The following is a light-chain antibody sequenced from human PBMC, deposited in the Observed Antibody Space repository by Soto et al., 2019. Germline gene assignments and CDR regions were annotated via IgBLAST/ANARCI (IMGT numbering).Light chain of an antibody. CDR2: DAS. V-gene: IGKV3-11*01. CDR1: QTVSRY. J-gene: IGKJ4*01. Sequence: IVLTRSPATVCLSPDERATRSCRASQTVSRYLAWYQQKPGQAPRLLIYDASKRATGIPARFSGSGFGTDFTLTISSLEPEDFAVYYCQQRTNGLTFGGGTKVDIK. CDR3: QQRTNGLT.